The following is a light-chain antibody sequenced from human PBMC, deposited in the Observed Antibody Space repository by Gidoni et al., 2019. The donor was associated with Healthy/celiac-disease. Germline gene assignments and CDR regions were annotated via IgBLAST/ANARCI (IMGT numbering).Light chain of an antibody. Sequence: EIVFTQSPGTLSLSPGERATLSCRARQSGSSSYLAWYQQKPGQAPRLLIYGASSRATGIPHRFSGSGSGTDFTLTISRLEPEAFAVYYCQQYGSSRFTFGPGTKVDIK. J-gene: IGKJ3*01. V-gene: IGKV3-20*01. CDR2: GAS. CDR1: QSGSSSY. CDR3: QQYGSSRFT.